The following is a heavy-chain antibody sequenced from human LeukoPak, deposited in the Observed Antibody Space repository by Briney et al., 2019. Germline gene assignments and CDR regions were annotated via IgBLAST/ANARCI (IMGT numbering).Heavy chain of an antibody. CDR2: IWYDGSNE. CDR3: ARGSSYGDY. J-gene: IGHJ4*02. Sequence: PGRSLRLSCAASGFTFSSYGMPWVRQAPGKGLEWVAVIWYDGSNEYYADSVKGRFTISRDNSKNTLYLQMNSLRAEDTAVYYCARGSSYGDYWGQGTLVTVSS. CDR1: GFTFSSYG. V-gene: IGHV3-33*01. D-gene: IGHD6-13*01.